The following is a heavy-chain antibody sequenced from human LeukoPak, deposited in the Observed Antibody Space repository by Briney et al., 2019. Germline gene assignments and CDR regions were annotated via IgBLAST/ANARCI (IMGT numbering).Heavy chain of an antibody. CDR2: ISSSGSTI. V-gene: IGHV3-48*03. CDR3: ARGGLYYFDY. J-gene: IGHJ4*02. Sequence: GESLRLSCAASGFTFSSYEMNWVRQAPGKGLEWVSYISSSGSTIYYSDSVKGRFTISRDNAKNSLYLQMNSLRAEDTAVYYCARGGLYYFDYWGQGTLVTVSS. CDR1: GFTFSSYE.